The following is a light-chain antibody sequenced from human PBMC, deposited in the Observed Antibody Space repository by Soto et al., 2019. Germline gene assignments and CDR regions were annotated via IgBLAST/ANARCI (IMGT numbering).Light chain of an antibody. CDR2: EVN. V-gene: IGLV2-8*01. J-gene: IGLJ3*02. CDR1: SSDVGGYNY. Sequence: QSALAQPPSASGSPGQSVTISCTGTSSDVGGYNYVSWYQHHPGKAPKLRIYEVNKRPSGVPDRFSGSKSGNTASLTVSGLQAEDEADYYCSSYAGSNYVVFGGGTKLTVL. CDR3: SSYAGSNYVV.